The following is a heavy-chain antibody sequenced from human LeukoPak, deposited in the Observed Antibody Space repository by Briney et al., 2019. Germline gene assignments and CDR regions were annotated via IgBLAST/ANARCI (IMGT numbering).Heavy chain of an antibody. V-gene: IGHV1-8*01. J-gene: IGHJ4*02. CDR2: MNPNSGNT. CDR3: ARGQGHIVVVTADPFLDY. CDR1: GYTFTSYD. D-gene: IGHD2-21*02. Sequence: GASVKVSCKASGYTFTSYDINWVRQATGQGLEWMGWMNPNSGNTGYAQKFQGRVTMTRNTSISTAYMELSSLRSGDTAVYYCARGQGHIVVVTADPFLDYWGQGTLVTVSS.